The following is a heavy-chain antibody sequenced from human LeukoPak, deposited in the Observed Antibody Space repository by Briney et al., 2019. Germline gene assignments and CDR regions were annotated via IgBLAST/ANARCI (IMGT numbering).Heavy chain of an antibody. J-gene: IGHJ4*02. CDR1: GYSFTGYY. D-gene: IGHD3-16*01. V-gene: IGHV1-2*02. Sequence: ASAKVSCKASGYSFTGYYMHWVRQAPGQGLEWMGWINPNSGGTKYAQKFQGRVTMTRDTSISTAYMELSSLRSDDTAVYYCARLDSYRAFDYWGQGTLVTVSS. CDR2: INPNSGGT. CDR3: ARLDSYRAFDY.